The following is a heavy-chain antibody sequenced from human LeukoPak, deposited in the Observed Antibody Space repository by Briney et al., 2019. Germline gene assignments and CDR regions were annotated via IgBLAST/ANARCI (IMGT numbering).Heavy chain of an antibody. CDR2: IYYTGST. CDR1: GASISSYY. J-gene: IGHJ3*02. Sequence: PLETLSLTCTVSGASISSYYWSWIRQPPGKTLEWIGYIYYTGSTNYNPSLKSRVTISVDTSKNQFSLKVSSVTAADTAVYYCARDLRYSSDWDSVHAFDILGQGTMVTVPS. CDR3: ARDLRYSSDWDSVHAFDI. D-gene: IGHD6-25*01. V-gene: IGHV4-59*01.